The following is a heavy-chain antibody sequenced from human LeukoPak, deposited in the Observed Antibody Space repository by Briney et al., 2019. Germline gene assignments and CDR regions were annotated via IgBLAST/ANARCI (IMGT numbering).Heavy chain of an antibody. J-gene: IGHJ4*02. CDR3: AWLPSY. CDR2: IYTSGST. D-gene: IGHD5-12*01. CDR1: GYSINSGYY. V-gene: IGHV4-61*02. Sequence: SETLSLTCTVSGYSINSGYYWSWIRQPAGKGLEWIGRIYTSGSTNYSPSLKSRVTISVDTSKSQLSLKLSSVTAADTAVYYCAWLPSYWGQGTQVTVSS.